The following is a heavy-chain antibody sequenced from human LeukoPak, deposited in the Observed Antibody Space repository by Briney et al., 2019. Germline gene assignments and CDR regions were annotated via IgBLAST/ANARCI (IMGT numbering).Heavy chain of an antibody. CDR3: ARAAAAYDFWSGYYHYFDY. CDR1: GGSLSSGGYY. J-gene: IGHJ4*02. V-gene: IGHV4-31*03. Sequence: SETLSLTCTVSGGSLSSGGYYWSWIRQHPGKGLEWIGYIYYSGSTYYNPSLKSRVTISVDTSKNQFSLELSSVTAADTAVYYCARAAAAYDFWSGYYHYFDYWGQGTLVTVSS. D-gene: IGHD3-3*01. CDR2: IYYSGST.